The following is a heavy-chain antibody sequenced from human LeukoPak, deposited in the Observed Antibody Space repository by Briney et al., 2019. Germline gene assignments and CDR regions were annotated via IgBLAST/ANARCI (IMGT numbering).Heavy chain of an antibody. CDR3: AKGAYYDYVWGSYRPYYFDY. J-gene: IGHJ4*02. D-gene: IGHD3-16*02. CDR1: GFTFSSYG. CDR2: ISYDGSNK. V-gene: IGHV3-30*18. Sequence: GGSLRLSCAASGFTFSSYGMHWVRQAPGKGLEWVAVISYDGSNKYYADSVKGRFTISRGNSKNTLYLQMNSLRAEDTAVYYCAKGAYYDYVWGSYRPYYFDYWGQGTLVTVSS.